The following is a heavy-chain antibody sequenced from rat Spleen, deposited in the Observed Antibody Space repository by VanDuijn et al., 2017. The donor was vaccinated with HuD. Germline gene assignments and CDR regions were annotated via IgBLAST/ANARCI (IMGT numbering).Heavy chain of an antibody. D-gene: IGHD1-10*01. Sequence: EVQLQESGPGLVKPSQSLSLTCSVTDYSITSNYWDWIRKFPGSKMEWIGHISYSGSTTYNPTLKSRISITRDTSKNQFLLQLNSVTTEDTATYYCARRRGQVYNNYFDYWGQGVMVTVSS. CDR1: DYSITSNY. CDR3: ARRRGQVYNNYFDY. V-gene: IGHV3-1*01. J-gene: IGHJ2*01. CDR2: ISYSGST.